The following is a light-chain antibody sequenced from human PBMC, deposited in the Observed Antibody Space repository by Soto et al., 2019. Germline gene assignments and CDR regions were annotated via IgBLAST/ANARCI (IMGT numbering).Light chain of an antibody. CDR3: QQYNSYSWCT. CDR1: QSISSW. CDR2: KAS. J-gene: IGKJ2*02. V-gene: IGKV1-5*03. Sequence: DIQMTQSPSTLSASVGDRVTITCRASQSISSWLAWYQQKPGKAPKLLIYKASSLESGDPARFSGSGSGTEFTLTISSLQPDDFATYYCQQYNSYSWCTFGQGTKLEIK.